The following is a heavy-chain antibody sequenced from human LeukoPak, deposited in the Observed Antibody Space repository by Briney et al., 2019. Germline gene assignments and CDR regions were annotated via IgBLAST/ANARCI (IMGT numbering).Heavy chain of an antibody. CDR1: GGSISSYY. Sequence: SEPLSLTFTVSGGSISSYYWSWIRPPAGKGLEWIGRIYTSGSTNYNPSLKSRVTMSVDTSKNQFSLKLSSVTAADTAVYYCARDRYYDSSGYYPLDYWGQGTLVTVSS. V-gene: IGHV4-4*07. D-gene: IGHD3-22*01. CDR3: ARDRYYDSSGYYPLDY. J-gene: IGHJ4*02. CDR2: IYTSGST.